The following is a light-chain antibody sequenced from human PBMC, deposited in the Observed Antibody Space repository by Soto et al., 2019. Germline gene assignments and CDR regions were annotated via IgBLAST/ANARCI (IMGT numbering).Light chain of an antibody. CDR2: EGS. Sequence: QSVLTQPASVSGSPGQSITISCTVSSSAVGTFRLVSWYQRHPGKVPKLIIYEGSKRPSGVSNRFSCSEPGNTASLTISGLQAEDEADYYCCSSAPGRTIVFGTGTKVNGL. CDR3: CSSAPGRTIV. V-gene: IGLV2-23*01. CDR1: SSAVGTFRL. J-gene: IGLJ1*01.